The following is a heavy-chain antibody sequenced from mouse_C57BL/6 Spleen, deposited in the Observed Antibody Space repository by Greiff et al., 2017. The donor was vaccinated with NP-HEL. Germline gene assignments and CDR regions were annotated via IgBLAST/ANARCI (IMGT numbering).Heavy chain of an antibody. J-gene: IGHJ2*01. CDR3: ARNNGYYPYFDY. D-gene: IGHD2-3*01. Sequence: EVKVVESGGGLVKPGGSLKLSCAASGFTFSDYGMHWVRQAPEKGLEWVAYISSGSSTIYYADTVKGRFTISRDNAKNTLFLQMTSLRSEDTAMYYCARNNGYYPYFDYWGQGTTLTVSS. CDR2: ISSGSSTI. CDR1: GFTFSDYG. V-gene: IGHV5-17*01.